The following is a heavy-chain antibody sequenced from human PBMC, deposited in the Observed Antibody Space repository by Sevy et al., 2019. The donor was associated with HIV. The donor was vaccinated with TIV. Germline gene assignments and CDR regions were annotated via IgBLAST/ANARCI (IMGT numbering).Heavy chain of an antibody. CDR1: GGSITSKNYF. V-gene: IGHV4-39*01. CDR2: IYHSGST. CDR3: ARHSFKHGYRPHYFYY. D-gene: IGHD5-18*01. Sequence: SETLSLTCSVSGGSITSKNYFWAWIRQSPGKGLEWIGSIYHSGSTYHSPSLQSRVGISVDTSRRHFSLKLSSVTATDTAVYYCARHSFKHGYRPHYFYYWSQGTLVTVSS. J-gene: IGHJ4*02.